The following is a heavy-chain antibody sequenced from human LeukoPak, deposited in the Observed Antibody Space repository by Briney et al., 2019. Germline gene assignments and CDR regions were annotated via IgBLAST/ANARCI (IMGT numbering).Heavy chain of an antibody. J-gene: IGHJ4*02. CDR1: GGSISSYY. CDR2: IYYSGST. CDR3: ARDQVGVGASYFDY. V-gene: IGHV4-59*01. D-gene: IGHD1-26*01. Sequence: SETLSLTCTVSGGSISSYYWSWIRQPPGKGLEWIGYIYYSGSTNYNPSLKSRVTISVDTSKNQFSLKLSSVAAADTAVYYCARDQVGVGASYFDYWGQGTLVTVSS.